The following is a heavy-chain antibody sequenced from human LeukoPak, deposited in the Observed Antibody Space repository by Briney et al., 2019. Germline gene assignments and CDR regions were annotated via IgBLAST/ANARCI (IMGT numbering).Heavy chain of an antibody. Sequence: PGGSLRLSCAASRFTFDDYAMHWVRQAPGKGLEWVSGISWNSGSIGYADSVKGRFTISRDNAKNSLYLQMNSLRAEDTALYYCAKDSGYDLDYFDYWGQGTLVTVSS. V-gene: IGHV3-9*01. CDR2: ISWNSGSI. D-gene: IGHD5-12*01. CDR3: AKDSGYDLDYFDY. J-gene: IGHJ4*02. CDR1: RFTFDDYA.